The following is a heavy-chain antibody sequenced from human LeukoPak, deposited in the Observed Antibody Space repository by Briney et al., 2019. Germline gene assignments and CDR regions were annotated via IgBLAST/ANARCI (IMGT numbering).Heavy chain of an antibody. J-gene: IGHJ4*02. CDR1: GFTFRNFA. V-gene: IGHV3-23*01. D-gene: IGHD2-15*01. CDR3: AKDIAHFDS. CDR2: LSSGGTKT. Sequence: PGESLRLSCAASGFTFRNFAMSWVRQAPGKGLEWVSGLSSGGTKTFYAPSVKGRFTISRDDSNSTVLLQMSSLRVEDTAIYCCAKDIAHFDSWGQGTLVIVSS.